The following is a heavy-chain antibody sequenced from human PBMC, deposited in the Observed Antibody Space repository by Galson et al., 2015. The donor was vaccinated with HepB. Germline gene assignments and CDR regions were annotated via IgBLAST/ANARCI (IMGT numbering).Heavy chain of an antibody. CDR2: IKTDGSEK. CDR1: GFTFSSFW. V-gene: IGHV3-7*03. J-gene: IGHJ4*02. Sequence: SLRLSCATSGFTFSSFWMTWVRQAPGKGLEWVANIKTDGSEKYYADSVKGRFTISRVNAEKSVYLQMNSLRVEDTAVYFCARFMLAAGRALENWGQGTLVTVSS. D-gene: IGHD3-16*01. CDR3: ARFMLAAGRALEN.